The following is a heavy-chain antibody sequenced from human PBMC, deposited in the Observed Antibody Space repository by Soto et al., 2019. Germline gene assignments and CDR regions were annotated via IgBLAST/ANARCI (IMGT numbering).Heavy chain of an antibody. V-gene: IGHV4-4*02. CDR2: AYHNGLT. Sequence: SETLSLTCAVSGDSIITNNWWRWVRQPPGKGLEWIGEAYHNGLTNYNPSLKSRVTMSVDTSKNQFSLKLTSVTAADTAIYYCARDAAVPGESDRFDYWGQGTLVTVSS. D-gene: IGHD6-19*01. CDR1: GDSIITNNW. CDR3: ARDAAVPGESDRFDY. J-gene: IGHJ4*02.